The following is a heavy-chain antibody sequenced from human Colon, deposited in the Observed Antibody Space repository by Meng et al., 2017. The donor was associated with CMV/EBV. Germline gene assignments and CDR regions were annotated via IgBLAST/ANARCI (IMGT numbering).Heavy chain of an antibody. CDR2: INHSGST. V-gene: IGHV4-34*01. J-gene: IGHJ6*02. CDR3: ARGFGSASSSGWLHYYYYYGMDV. CDR1: GGSFSGYY. Sequence: SQTLSLTCAVYGGSFSGYYWSWIRQPPGKGLEWIGEINHSGSTNYNPSLKSRVTISVDTSKNQFSLKLSSVTAADTAVYYCARGFGSASSSGWLHYYYYYGMDVWGQGTTVTVSS. D-gene: IGHD6-19*01.